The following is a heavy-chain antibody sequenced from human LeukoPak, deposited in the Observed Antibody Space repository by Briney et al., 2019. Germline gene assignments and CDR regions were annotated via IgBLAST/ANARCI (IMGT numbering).Heavy chain of an antibody. V-gene: IGHV4-61*02. CDR1: GGSISSGSYY. Sequence: SQTLSLTCTVSGGSISSGSYYWSWIRQPAGKGLEWIGRIYTSGSTNYNPSLKSRVTISVDTSKNQFSLKLSSVTAADTAVYYCARERASWYDAFDIWGQGTMVTVSP. J-gene: IGHJ3*02. CDR2: IYTSGST. D-gene: IGHD6-13*01. CDR3: ARERASWYDAFDI.